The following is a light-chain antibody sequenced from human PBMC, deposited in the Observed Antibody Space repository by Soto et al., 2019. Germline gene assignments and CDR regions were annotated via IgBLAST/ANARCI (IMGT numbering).Light chain of an antibody. CDR1: QSVSSSY. V-gene: IGKV3-20*01. CDR3: QQYGSSPWT. CDR2: GAS. J-gene: IGKJ1*01. Sequence: EIVLTQSPGTLSLSPGERATLSCRASQSVSSSYLAWYQQKPGQAPRLLIYGASSRATGTPDRLSGSGSGTDFTLTIRILEPEDFAVYYCQQYGSSPWTFGQGTKVEIK.